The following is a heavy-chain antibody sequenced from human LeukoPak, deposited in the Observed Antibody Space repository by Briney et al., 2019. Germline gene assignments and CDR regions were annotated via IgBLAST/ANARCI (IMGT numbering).Heavy chain of an antibody. J-gene: IGHJ3*02. CDR2: IYYSGST. CDR1: GGSISSYY. CDR3: ARDGYSSGWSDAFDI. D-gene: IGHD6-19*01. V-gene: IGHV4-59*01. Sequence: SETLSLTCTVSGGSISSYYWSWIRQPPGKGLEWIGYIYYSGSTNYNPSLKSRVTISVDTSKNQFSLKLSSVTAADTAVYYCARDGYSSGWSDAFDIWGQGTMVTVSS.